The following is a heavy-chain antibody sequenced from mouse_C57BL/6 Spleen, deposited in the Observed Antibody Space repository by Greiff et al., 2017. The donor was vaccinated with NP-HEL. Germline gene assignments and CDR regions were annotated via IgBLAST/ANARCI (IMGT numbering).Heavy chain of an antibody. CDR2: IDPSDSYT. Sequence: QVQLQQPGAELVRPGTSVKLSCKASGYTFTSYWMHWVKQRPGQGLEWIGVIDPSDSYTNYNQKFKGKATLTVDTSSSTASMQLSSLTSEDSAVYYCARGGSNYDELFAYWGQGTLVTVSA. V-gene: IGHV1-59*01. CDR1: GYTFTSYW. J-gene: IGHJ3*01. CDR3: ARGGSNYDELFAY. D-gene: IGHD2-5*01.